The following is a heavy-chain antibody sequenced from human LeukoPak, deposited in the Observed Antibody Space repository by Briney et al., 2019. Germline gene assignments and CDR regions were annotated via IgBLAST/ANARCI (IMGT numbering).Heavy chain of an antibody. J-gene: IGHJ4*02. Sequence: GASVKVSCKASGYTFTSYGISWVRQAPGQGLEWMGWISAYNGNTNYAQKLQGRVTMTTDTSTSTAYMELRSLRPDDTAVYYCARVVEYSSGWYYFDYWGQGTLVTVSS. CDR1: GYTFTSYG. CDR2: ISAYNGNT. CDR3: ARVVEYSSGWYYFDY. V-gene: IGHV1-18*01. D-gene: IGHD6-19*01.